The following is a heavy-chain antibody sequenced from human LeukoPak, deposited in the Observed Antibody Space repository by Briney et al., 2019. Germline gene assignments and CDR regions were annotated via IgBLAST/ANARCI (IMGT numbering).Heavy chain of an antibody. CDR3: ATGYCSSTSCPLDY. V-gene: IGHV3-30*02. D-gene: IGHD2-2*01. CDR2: IRYDGSNE. Sequence: GGSLRLSCATSGFTFSNYGMHWVRQAPGKGLEWVAFIRYDGSNEYFVDSVKGRFTISRDNSKNTLYLQMNSLIPEDTAVYYCATGYCSSTSCPLDYWGQGTLVTVPS. CDR1: GFTFSNYG. J-gene: IGHJ4*02.